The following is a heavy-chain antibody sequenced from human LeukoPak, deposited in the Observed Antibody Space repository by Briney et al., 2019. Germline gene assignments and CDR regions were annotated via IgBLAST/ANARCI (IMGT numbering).Heavy chain of an antibody. D-gene: IGHD5-12*01. CDR1: GFTFSTYA. CDR2: ISANGGST. J-gene: IGHJ4*02. V-gene: IGHV3-23*01. CDR3: ARKALGYRLAYGDY. Sequence: GGSLRLSCAASGFTFSTYAMSWVRQAPGKGLEWVSAISANGGSTFYADSVKGRFTISRDSSKDTLYLQMNSLRAEDTAVYFCARKALGYRLAYGDYWGQGTLVTVSS.